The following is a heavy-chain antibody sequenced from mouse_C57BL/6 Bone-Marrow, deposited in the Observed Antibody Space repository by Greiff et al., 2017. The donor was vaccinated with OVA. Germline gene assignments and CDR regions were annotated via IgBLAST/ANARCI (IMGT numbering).Heavy chain of an antibody. D-gene: IGHD2-3*01. V-gene: IGHV1-4*01. J-gene: IGHJ1*03. CDR2: INPSSGYT. CDR1: GYTFTSYT. Sequence: QVQLQQSGAELARPGASVKMSCKASGYTFTSYTMHWVKQRPGQGLEWIGYINPSSGYTKYNQKFKDKATLTADKSSSTAYMQLSSLTSEDSAVYYCARWSSYWYFDVWGTRTTVTVSS. CDR3: ARWSSYWYFDV.